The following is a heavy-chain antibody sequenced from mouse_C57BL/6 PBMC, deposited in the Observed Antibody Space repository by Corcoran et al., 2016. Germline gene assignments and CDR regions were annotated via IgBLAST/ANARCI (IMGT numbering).Heavy chain of an antibody. CDR1: GYTFTDYD. CDR3: ARGNYGYDDY. Sequence: EVQLQKSGPERVKPGASVKISCKATGYTFTDYDMNWVKQSHGKSLEWMGDINPNNGGTSYNQKFKGKATLTVDKSSSTAYMELRSLTSEDSAVYYCARGNYGYDDYWGQGTTLTV. CDR2: INPNNGGT. J-gene: IGHJ2*01. D-gene: IGHD2-2*01. V-gene: IGHV1-26*01.